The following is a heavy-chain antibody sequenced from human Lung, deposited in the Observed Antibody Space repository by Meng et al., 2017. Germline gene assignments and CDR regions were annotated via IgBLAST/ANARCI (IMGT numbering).Heavy chain of an antibody. J-gene: IGHJ4*02. CDR1: GGSFSDYY. Sequence: QVPVPHWGAGLLKPSETLSLTCVVSGGSFSDYYWSWIRQPPGKGLEWIGEINHSGSTNYNPSLESRATISVDTSQNNLSLKLSSVTAADSAVYYCARGPTTMAHDFDYWGQGTLVTASS. D-gene: IGHD4-11*01. CDR3: ARGPTTMAHDFDY. V-gene: IGHV4-34*01. CDR2: INHSGST.